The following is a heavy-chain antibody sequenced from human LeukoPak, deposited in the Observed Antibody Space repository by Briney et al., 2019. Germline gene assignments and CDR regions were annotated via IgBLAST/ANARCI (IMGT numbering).Heavy chain of an antibody. CDR1: GFTFGHNG. CDR2: ITYDGATT. J-gene: IGHJ4*02. CDR3: ARNGDGEYYDFWSGYYSPFDY. D-gene: IGHD3-3*01. Sequence: GGSLRLSCAASGFTFGHNGMHWVRQAPGKGLEWLTVITYDGATTNYVDTVKGRFTISRDNSENTVYLQMNSLRVEDTAVYYCARNGDGEYYDFWSGYYSPFDYWGQGTLVTVSS. V-gene: IGHV3-30*03.